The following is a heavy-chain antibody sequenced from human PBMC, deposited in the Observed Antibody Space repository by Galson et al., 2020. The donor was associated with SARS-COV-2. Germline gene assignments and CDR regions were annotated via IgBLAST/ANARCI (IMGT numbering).Heavy chain of an antibody. CDR1: GCSISSYY. J-gene: IGHJ4*02. CDR3: AREAVVPDY. CDR2: IYTSGST. Sequence: SETLSLTCTVSGCSISSYYWSWIRQPPGKGLQWSGRIYTSGSTNYNPPLKSRVTMSVDTSKNQFSLKLRSVTAADTAVYYCAREAVVPDYWGQGTLVTVSS. D-gene: IGHD2-2*01. V-gene: IGHV4-4*07.